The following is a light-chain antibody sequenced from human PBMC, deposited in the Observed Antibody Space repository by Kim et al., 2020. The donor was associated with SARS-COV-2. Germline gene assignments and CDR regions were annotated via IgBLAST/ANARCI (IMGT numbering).Light chain of an antibody. CDR1: SLRSYY. CDR3: NSRDSNDNVV. J-gene: IGLJ2*01. CDR2: GKN. Sequence: SSELTQDPAVSVALGQTVRITCQGDSLRSYYATRYQQKPGQAPILVIYGKNNRPSGIPDRFFGSSSGNTASLTITGTQAGDEADYYCNSRDSNDNVVFGG. V-gene: IGLV3-19*01.